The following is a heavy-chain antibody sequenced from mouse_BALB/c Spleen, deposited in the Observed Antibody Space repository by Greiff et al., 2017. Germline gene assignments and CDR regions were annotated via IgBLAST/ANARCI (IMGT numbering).Heavy chain of an antibody. CDR1: GFTFSSYA. Sequence: EVQRVESGGGLVKPGGSLKLSCAASGFTFSSYAMSWVRQTPEKRLEWVATISSGGSYTYYPDSVKGRFTISRDNAKNTLYLQMSSLRSEDTAMYYCARRITTATDYAMDYWGQGTSVTVSS. CDR2: ISSGGSYT. D-gene: IGHD1-2*01. V-gene: IGHV5-9-3*01. CDR3: ARRITTATDYAMDY. J-gene: IGHJ4*01.